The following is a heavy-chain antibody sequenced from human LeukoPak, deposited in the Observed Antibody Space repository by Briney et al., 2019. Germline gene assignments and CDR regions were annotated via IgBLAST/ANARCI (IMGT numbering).Heavy chain of an antibody. CDR3: AKPDDIVVGGFDY. V-gene: IGHV3-74*01. CDR2: INSDGSST. Sequence: GGSLRLSCAASGFTFSSYAMSWVRQAPGKGLVWVSRINSDGSSTSYADSVKGRFTISRDNAKNSLYLQMNSLRAEDTAVYYCAKPDDIVVGGFDYWGQGTLVTVSS. D-gene: IGHD2-15*01. CDR1: GFTFSSYA. J-gene: IGHJ4*02.